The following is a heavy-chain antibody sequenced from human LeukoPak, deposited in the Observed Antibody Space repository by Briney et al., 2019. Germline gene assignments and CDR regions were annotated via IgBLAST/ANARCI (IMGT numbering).Heavy chain of an antibody. D-gene: IGHD6-19*01. CDR1: AFTFSSYA. Sequence: AVSLRLSCAASAFTFSSYAMSWLRQAQGKELKGVSGISGSGGSTYYADYVKGRFTISRDNSKNTLYLQMNSLRADDSAVYYRAKPKYSSGWYFDYWGQGTLVTVSS. V-gene: IGHV3-23*01. CDR3: AKPKYSSGWYFDY. CDR2: ISGSGGST. J-gene: IGHJ4*02.